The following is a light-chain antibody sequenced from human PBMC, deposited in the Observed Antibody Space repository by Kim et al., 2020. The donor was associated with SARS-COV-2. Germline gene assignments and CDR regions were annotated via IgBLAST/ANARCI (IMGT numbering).Light chain of an antibody. J-gene: IGLJ3*02. Sequence: GQSITISCNGTSSDVGTYNLVSWYQQHTGKAPKLMIYEVTKRPSGVSNRFSGSKSGNTASLTISGLQAEDEADYYCCSYADTSTGVFGGGTQLTVL. CDR2: EVT. CDR3: CSYADTSTGV. CDR1: SSDVGTYNL. V-gene: IGLV2-23*02.